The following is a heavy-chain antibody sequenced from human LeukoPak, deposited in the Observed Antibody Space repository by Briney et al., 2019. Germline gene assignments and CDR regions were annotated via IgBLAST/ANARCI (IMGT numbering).Heavy chain of an antibody. V-gene: IGHV3-21*01. D-gene: IGHD3/OR15-3a*01. CDR3: ARASGTWTFDY. CDR1: GFTFSTYT. J-gene: IGHJ4*02. Sequence: GGSLRLSCAASGFTFSTYTMNWVRQAPGKGLEWVSSITGSSSFIYYADSVKGRFTISRDNAKNSLYLQMNSLRAEDTAVYYCARASGTWTFDYWGQGTLVTVSS. CDR2: ITGSSSFI.